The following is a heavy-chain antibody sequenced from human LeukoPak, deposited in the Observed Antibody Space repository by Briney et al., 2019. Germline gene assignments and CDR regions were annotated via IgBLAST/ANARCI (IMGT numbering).Heavy chain of an antibody. V-gene: IGHV3-49*04. CDR3: TSPEGGTYYFDY. J-gene: IGHJ4*02. CDR1: GFMFGEYS. D-gene: IGHD1-26*01. CDR2: IRSKTYGGTA. Sequence: PGRSLRLSCADSGFMFGEYSISWVRQAPGKGLEWVGLIRSKTYGGTAQYAASVKGRFTISRDDSRSSAYLQMNNLKTEDTAVYFCTSPEGGTYYFDYWGQGTLVTVSS.